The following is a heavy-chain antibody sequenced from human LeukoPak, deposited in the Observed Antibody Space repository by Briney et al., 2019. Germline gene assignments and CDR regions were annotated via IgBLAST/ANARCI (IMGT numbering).Heavy chain of an antibody. CDR1: GGSISSYY. D-gene: IGHD6-6*01. V-gene: IGHV4-59*01. CDR2: IYYSGST. CDR3: ASSMYSSSSPDY. Sequence: PSETLSLTCTVSGGSISSYYWSWIRQPPGKGLEWIGYIYYSGSTSYNPSLKSRVTISVDTSKNQFSLKLSSVTAADTAVYYCASSMYSSSSPDYWGRGTLVTVSS. J-gene: IGHJ4*02.